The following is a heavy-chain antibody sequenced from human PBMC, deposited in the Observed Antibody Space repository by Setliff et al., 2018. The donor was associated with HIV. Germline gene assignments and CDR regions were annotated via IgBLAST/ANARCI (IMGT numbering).Heavy chain of an antibody. CDR1: GFTFSSYS. CDR2: ISKNSFSI. CDR3: ATGRLRATSPFDN. J-gene: IGHJ4*02. Sequence: LRLSCAASGFTFSSYSMNWVRQAPGKGPEWVSSISKNSFSIYYTDSVKGRFTVSRDNSRDTLYLQMNSLRAEDTAVYYCATGRLRATSPFDNWGQGTLVTVSS. D-gene: IGHD1-26*01. V-gene: IGHV3-21*04.